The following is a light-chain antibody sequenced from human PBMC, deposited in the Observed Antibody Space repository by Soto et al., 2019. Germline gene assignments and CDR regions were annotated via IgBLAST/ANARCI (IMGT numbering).Light chain of an antibody. J-gene: IGLJ1*01. V-gene: IGLV2-23*01. Sequence: QSALTQPASVSGSPGQSITISCTGTSSDVGSYNLVSWYQQHPGKAPKLMIYEGSERPSGVSNRFSVSKSGNTASLTISGLQAEDEADYYCCSYAGSHYVFGTGTKVTVL. CDR1: SSDVGSYNL. CDR2: EGS. CDR3: CSYAGSHYV.